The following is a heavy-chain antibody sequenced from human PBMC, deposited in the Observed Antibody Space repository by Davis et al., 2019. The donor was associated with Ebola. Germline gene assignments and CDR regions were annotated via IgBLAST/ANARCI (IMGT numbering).Heavy chain of an antibody. CDR1: GGSFSGYY. Sequence: GSLRLSCAVHGGSFSGYYWSWIRQPPGTGLEWIGYIYYSGSTNYNPSLKSRATISVDTSKNQFSRKLSSVTAADTAVYYCARHIVVVEAEYFDYWGQGTLVTVSS. CDR2: IYYSGST. D-gene: IGHD2-15*01. J-gene: IGHJ4*02. V-gene: IGHV4-59*08. CDR3: ARHIVVVEAEYFDY.